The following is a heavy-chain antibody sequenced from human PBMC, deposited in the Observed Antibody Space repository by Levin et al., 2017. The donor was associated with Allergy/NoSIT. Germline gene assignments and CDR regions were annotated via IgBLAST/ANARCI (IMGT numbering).Heavy chain of an antibody. CDR3: ASGHSTSLDY. J-gene: IGHJ4*02. CDR1: GFTVSNTY. CDR2: IYSGGST. D-gene: IGHD6-6*01. V-gene: IGHV3-53*01. Sequence: LSLTCAASGFTVSNTYMTWVRQAPGKGLEWVSVIYSGGSTYYADSVKGRFTISRDNSKNTLYLQMNSLRAEDTAVYYCASGHSTSLDYWGQGTLVTVSS.